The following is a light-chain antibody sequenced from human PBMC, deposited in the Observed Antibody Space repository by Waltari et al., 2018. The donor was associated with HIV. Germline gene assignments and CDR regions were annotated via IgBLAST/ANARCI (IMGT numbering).Light chain of an antibody. V-gene: IGLV2-23*01. Sequence: QSALTQPASVSGSPGQSITISCTGTSSAVGSYNLVSWYQQHPGKAPKVMIYEGSKRPSGVANRVSGSKSGNTASLTISGLQAEDEADYYCCSYTGSSTRRPYVFGTGTKVTVL. CDR3: CSYTGSSTRRPYV. J-gene: IGLJ1*01. CDR1: SSAVGSYNL. CDR2: EGS.